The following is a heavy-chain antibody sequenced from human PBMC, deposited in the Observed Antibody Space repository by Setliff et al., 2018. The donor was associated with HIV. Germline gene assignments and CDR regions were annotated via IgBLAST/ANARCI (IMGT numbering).Heavy chain of an antibody. J-gene: IGHJ4*01. Sequence: SETLSLTFTVSGDSVTSETYCWGWIRQPPEKGLEWIGSSCYSRITYYNSSLKSRAALSVDTPRNQRSLKLSSVTAADTAVYYCVRSGYYWNTSPSFWGHGTLVTVSS. CDR3: VRSGYYWNTSPSF. D-gene: IGHD1-1*01. CDR1: GDSVTSETYC. CDR2: SCYSRIT. V-gene: IGHV4-39*01.